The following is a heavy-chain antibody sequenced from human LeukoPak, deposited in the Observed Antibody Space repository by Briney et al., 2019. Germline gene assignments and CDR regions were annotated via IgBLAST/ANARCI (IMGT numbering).Heavy chain of an antibody. J-gene: IGHJ4*02. Sequence: PSETLSLTCAVYGASFSDSYWSWIGQSPEKGLEWIGEINNSGSTSYNPSLNSRVIMSVDRSKNQFSLRLTSVTAADTAVYYCARGRYGPRLGNWGQGTLVTVSS. V-gene: IGHV4-34*01. CDR2: INNSGST. D-gene: IGHD3-16*01. CDR3: ARGRYGPRLGN. CDR1: GASFSDSY.